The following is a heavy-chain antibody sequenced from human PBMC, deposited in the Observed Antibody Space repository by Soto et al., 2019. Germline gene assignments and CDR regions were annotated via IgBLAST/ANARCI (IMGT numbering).Heavy chain of an antibody. D-gene: IGHD6-13*01. CDR3: ARGEPQQQRDY. CDR1: GGSISSYY. Sequence: SETLSLTCTVSGGSISSYYWSWIRQPPGKGLEWIGYIYYSGSTNYNPSLKSRVTISVDTSKNQFSLKLSSVTAADTAVYYCARGEPQQQRDYWGQGTLVTVPQ. CDR2: IYYSGST. J-gene: IGHJ4*02. V-gene: IGHV4-59*08.